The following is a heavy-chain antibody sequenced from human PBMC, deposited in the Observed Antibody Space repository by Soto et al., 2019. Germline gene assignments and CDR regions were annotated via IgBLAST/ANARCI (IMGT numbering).Heavy chain of an antibody. V-gene: IGHV3-64D*08. D-gene: IGHD2-8*01. CDR3: VKAFNGLYLNRKAFDY. CDR1: GFTFGSFA. CDR2: ISNTGGTT. Sequence: EVQLVESGGDLVQTGGSLTLSCSASGFTFGSFAMHWVRQAPGKGLEYVSAISNTGGTTFYADPVKGRFIVSRDNSKNTLYLQISRLRPDDTALYFCVKAFNGLYLNRKAFDYWGQGTLVTVSS. J-gene: IGHJ4*02.